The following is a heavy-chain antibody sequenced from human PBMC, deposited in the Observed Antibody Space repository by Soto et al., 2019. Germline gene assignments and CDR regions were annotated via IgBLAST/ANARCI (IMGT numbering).Heavy chain of an antibody. CDR2: ISGSGGST. V-gene: IGHV3-23*01. D-gene: IGHD5-12*01. CDR3: AKTGGGYSGYDGPMAV. J-gene: IGHJ6*02. CDR1: GFTFSSYA. Sequence: GGSLRLSCAASGFTFSSYAMSWVRQAPGKGLEWVSAISGSGGSTYYADSVKGRFTISRDNSKNTLYLQMNSLRAEDTAVYYCAKTGGGYSGYDGPMAVCGHGPTVTGSS.